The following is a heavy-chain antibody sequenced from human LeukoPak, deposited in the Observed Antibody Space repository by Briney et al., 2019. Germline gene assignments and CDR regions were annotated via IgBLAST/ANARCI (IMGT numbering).Heavy chain of an antibody. CDR3: ASSQQLAGFDY. CDR2: ISYDGSNK. CDR1: GFTFSSYA. V-gene: IGHV3-30-3*01. D-gene: IGHD6-13*01. Sequence: PGGSLRLSRAASGFTFSSYAMHWVRQAPGKGLEWVAVISYDGSNKYYADSVKGRFTISRDNSKNTLYLQMNSLRAEDTAVYYCASSQQLAGFDYWGQGTLVTVSS. J-gene: IGHJ4*02.